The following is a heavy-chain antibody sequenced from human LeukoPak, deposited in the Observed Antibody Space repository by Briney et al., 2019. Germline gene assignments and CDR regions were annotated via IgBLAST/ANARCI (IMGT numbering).Heavy chain of an antibody. CDR1: RFAFSSYW. V-gene: IGHV3-7*01. CDR2: MKLDGGDK. J-gene: IGHJ3*02. CDR3: ARGSRGAFDI. D-gene: IGHD6-19*01. Sequence: GGSLRLSCAASRFAFSSYWMSWVRQAPGKGLEWVANMKLDGGDKYYVGSVKGRFTISGDNAKNSLYLQMNSLRADDTAVYYFARGSRGAFDIWGQGTMVTVSS.